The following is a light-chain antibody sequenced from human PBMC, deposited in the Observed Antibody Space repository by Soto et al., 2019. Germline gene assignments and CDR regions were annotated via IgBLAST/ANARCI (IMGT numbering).Light chain of an antibody. J-gene: IGLJ3*02. CDR2: DVT. CDR1: SSDVGGYNY. V-gene: IGLV2-11*01. CDR3: CSYTGSYPLKV. Sequence: QSVLTQPRSVSGSPGQSVTISCTGTSSDVGGYNYVSWYQQHPGKAPKLMIYDVTKRPSGVPDRFSGSKSGNTASLTISALQSEDEADYYCCSYTGSYPLKVFGGGTKLTVL.